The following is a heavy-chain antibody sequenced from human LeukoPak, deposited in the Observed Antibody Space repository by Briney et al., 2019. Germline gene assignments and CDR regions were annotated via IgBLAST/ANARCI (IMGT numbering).Heavy chain of an antibody. D-gene: IGHD7-27*01. CDR3: AKGNWDWDY. CDR2: ISGSGGST. J-gene: IGHJ4*02. Sequence: GGSLRLSCAASGFTVSSNYMSWVRQAPGKGLEWVSAISGSGGSTYYADSVKGRFTISRDNSKNTLYLQMNSLRAEDTAVYYCAKGNWDWDYWGQGTLVTVSS. V-gene: IGHV3-23*01. CDR1: GFTVSSNY.